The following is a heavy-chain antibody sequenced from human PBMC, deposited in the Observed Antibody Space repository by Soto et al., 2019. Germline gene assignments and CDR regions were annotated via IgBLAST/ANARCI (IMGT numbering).Heavy chain of an antibody. CDR1: GGSISSGGYY. CDR3: ARGDYDILTGYGVLYYYYGMDV. V-gene: IGHV4-31*03. D-gene: IGHD3-9*01. Sequence: QVQLQESGPGLVKPSQTLSLTCTVSGGSISSGGYYWSWIRQHPGKGLEWLGYIYYSGSTYYNTSLKSRVTRSVDTSKNQFSLKLSSVTAADTAVYYCARGDYDILTGYGVLYYYYGMDVWGQGTTGTVSS. CDR2: IYYSGST. J-gene: IGHJ6*02.